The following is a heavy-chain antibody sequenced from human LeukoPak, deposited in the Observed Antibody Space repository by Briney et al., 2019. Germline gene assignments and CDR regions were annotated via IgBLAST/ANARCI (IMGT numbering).Heavy chain of an antibody. CDR3: ARDLSSGWYYY. Sequence: GGSLRLSCAASGFTFSSYSMNWVRQAPGKGLEWVSSISSSSSYIYHADSVKGRFTISRDNAKNSLYLQMNSLRAEDTAVYYCARDLSSGWYYYWGQGTLVTVSS. CDR2: ISSSSSYI. CDR1: GFTFSSYS. D-gene: IGHD6-19*01. V-gene: IGHV3-21*01. J-gene: IGHJ4*02.